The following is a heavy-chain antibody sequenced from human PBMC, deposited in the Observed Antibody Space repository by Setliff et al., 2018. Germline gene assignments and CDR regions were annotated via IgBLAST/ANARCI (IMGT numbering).Heavy chain of an antibody. CDR3: ARGDIAAPRYKLRFSAFDY. Sequence: KSSETLSLTCAVSTNSISSGYYWGWIRQPPGKGPEWIGSVYHSGSTYYNPSLKSRVTISVDTSKNQFSLKLSSVTAADTAVYYCARGDIAAPRYKLRFSAFDYWGQGTLVTVS. CDR1: TNSISSGYY. CDR2: VYHSGST. J-gene: IGHJ4*02. V-gene: IGHV4-38-2*01. D-gene: IGHD6-13*01.